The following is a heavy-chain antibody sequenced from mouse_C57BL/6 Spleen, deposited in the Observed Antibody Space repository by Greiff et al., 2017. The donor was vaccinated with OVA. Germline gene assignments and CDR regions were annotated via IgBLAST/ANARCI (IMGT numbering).Heavy chain of an antibody. J-gene: IGHJ2*01. CDR3: TRDQVVARACYDY. V-gene: IGHV5-9-1*02. CDR2: ISSGGDYI. D-gene: IGHD1-1*01. Sequence: EVKLMESGAGLVKPGGSLKLSCAASGFTFSSYAMYWVRQTPEKSLEWVAYISSGGDYIYYADTVKGRFTITRDNARNTLYMQMSSLKSEDTAMYYCTRDQVVARACYDYWGQGTTLTVSS. CDR1: GFTFSSYA.